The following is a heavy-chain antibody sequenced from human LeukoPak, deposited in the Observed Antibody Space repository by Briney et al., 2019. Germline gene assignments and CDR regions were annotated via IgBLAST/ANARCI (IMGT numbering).Heavy chain of an antibody. CDR1: GFTFSSYA. D-gene: IGHD2-2*01. Sequence: GGSLRLSCAASGFTFSSYAMSWVRQAPGKGLEWVSAISGSGGSTYYADSVKGRFTISRDNSKNALYLQMNSLRAEDTAVYYCAKALDIVVVPDDAFDIWGQGTMVTVSS. CDR3: AKALDIVVVPDDAFDI. J-gene: IGHJ3*02. CDR2: ISGSGGST. V-gene: IGHV3-23*01.